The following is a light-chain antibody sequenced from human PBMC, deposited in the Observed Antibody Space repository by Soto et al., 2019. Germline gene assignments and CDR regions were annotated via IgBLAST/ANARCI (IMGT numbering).Light chain of an antibody. CDR3: QQTNSFPIT. V-gene: IGKV1-39*01. CDR1: QSISSY. J-gene: IGKJ5*01. Sequence: DIHMTHPPSSLSGSVGDIVAMTGRASQSISSYLNWYQQKPGKAPKLLIYAASGLQSGVPSRFSGSGSGTDFTLTITNLQPEDFATYYCQQTNSFPITFGQGTRLEIK. CDR2: AAS.